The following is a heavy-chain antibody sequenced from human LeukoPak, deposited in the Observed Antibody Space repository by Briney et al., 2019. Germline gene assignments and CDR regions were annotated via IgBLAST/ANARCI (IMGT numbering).Heavy chain of an antibody. CDR1: GGSISSGNY. V-gene: IGHV4-31*03. D-gene: IGHD6-19*01. Sequence: SETLSLTCTVSGGSISSGNYWSWIRQHPGMGLEWIGYIYNSGNTDYNPSLKSRVIISTDTSKNQFSLNLNSVTAADTAVYYCARVLGDSRGWYHRDFWGQGILVTVSS. CDR3: ARVLGDSRGWYHRDF. J-gene: IGHJ4*02. CDR2: IYNSGNT.